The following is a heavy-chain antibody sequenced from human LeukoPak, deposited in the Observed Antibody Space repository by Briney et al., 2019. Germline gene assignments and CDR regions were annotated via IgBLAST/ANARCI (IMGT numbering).Heavy chain of an antibody. CDR2: IYYSGST. D-gene: IGHD2-2*01. V-gene: IGHV4-59*01. CDR1: GGSISSYY. J-gene: IGHJ4*02. CDR3: AREKLAYCGTTSCYEGYYFDY. Sequence: SETLSLTCTVSGGSISSYYWSWIRQPPGEGLEWIGYIYYSGSTYYNPSLKSRLTISVDTSKNQFSLKLSSVTAADTAVYYCAREKLAYCGTTSCYEGYYFDYWGQGTLVSASS.